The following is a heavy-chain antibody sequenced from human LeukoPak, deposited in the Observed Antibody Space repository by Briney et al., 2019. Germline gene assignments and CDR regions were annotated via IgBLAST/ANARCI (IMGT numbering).Heavy chain of an antibody. V-gene: IGHV1-2*02. J-gene: IGHJ2*01. Sequence: GASVTVSCKASGYIFTGYYIHWMRQAPGQGLEWMGWINPHSGGTNYAQNFQGRVTMTRDTSISTVYMELHTLRSDDTAVYFCARGLLTGRNWYFDLWGRGTLLTASS. CDR1: GYIFTGYY. CDR3: ARGLLTGRNWYFDL. D-gene: IGHD3-9*01. CDR2: INPHSGGT.